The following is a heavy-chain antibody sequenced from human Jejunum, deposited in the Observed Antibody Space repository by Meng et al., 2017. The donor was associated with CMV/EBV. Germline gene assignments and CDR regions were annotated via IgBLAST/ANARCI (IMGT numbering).Heavy chain of an antibody. J-gene: IGHJ3*02. D-gene: IGHD2-21*01. V-gene: IGHV3-9*01. CDR3: AQRGRFGYYGGNSHSDDAFDT. Sequence: YDMYWVRQFTGKGLEWVSKIKWNSEDIYYADSVKGRFTISRDNAKKFLFLEMNDLRPEDTALYYCAQRGRFGYYGGNSHSDDAFDTWGQGTMVTVSS. CDR2: IKWNSEDI. CDR1: YD.